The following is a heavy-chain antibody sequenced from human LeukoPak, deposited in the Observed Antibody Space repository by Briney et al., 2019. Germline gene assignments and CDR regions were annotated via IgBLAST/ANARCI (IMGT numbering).Heavy chain of an antibody. J-gene: IGHJ4*02. CDR1: GYTFTGHY. CDR2: ISAYNGNT. Sequence: ASVKVSCKTSGYTFTGHYMHWVRQAPGQGLEWMGWISAYNGNTNYAQKFQGRVTMTTDTSTNTAYMELRSLRSDDTAVYYCARGSTARYYYDSSGYYRGAVDYWGQGTLVTISS. V-gene: IGHV1-18*04. D-gene: IGHD3-22*01. CDR3: ARGSTARYYYDSSGYYRGAVDY.